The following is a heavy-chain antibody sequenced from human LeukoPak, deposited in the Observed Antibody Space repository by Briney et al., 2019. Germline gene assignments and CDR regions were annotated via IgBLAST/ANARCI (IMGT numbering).Heavy chain of an antibody. CDR2: ISASNGNT. Sequence: ASVKVSCKASGYTFTSYAIHWVRQAPGQRLEWKGWISASNGNTKYSQNFQGRVTFISNTSATTAFMELSSLRSEDAAVYYCARDSGSGSNDYWGQGTLVTVSS. J-gene: IGHJ4*02. V-gene: IGHV1-3*01. CDR1: GYTFTSYA. CDR3: ARDSGSGSNDY. D-gene: IGHD1-26*01.